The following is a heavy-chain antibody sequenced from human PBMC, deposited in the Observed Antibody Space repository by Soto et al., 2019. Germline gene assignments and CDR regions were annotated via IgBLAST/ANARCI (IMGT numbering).Heavy chain of an antibody. J-gene: IGHJ6*02. V-gene: IGHV3-7*03. CDR3: ARDQLVRGVNIYYYYGMDV. CDR2: IKQDGSEK. D-gene: IGHD3-10*01. CDR1: GFTFSSYW. Sequence: GGSLRLSCAASGFTFSSYWMSWVRQAPGKGLEWVANIKQDGSEKYYVDSVKGRFTISRDNAKNSLYLQMNSLRAEDTAVYYCARDQLVRGVNIYYYYGMDVWGQGTTVTVSS.